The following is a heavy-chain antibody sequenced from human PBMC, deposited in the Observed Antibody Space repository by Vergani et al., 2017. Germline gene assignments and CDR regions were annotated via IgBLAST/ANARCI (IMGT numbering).Heavy chain of an antibody. Sequence: QVQLVQSGAEVKKPGASVKVSCKASGYTFTSYGISWVRQAPGQGLEWMGWISAYNGNPNYAQKLQGRVTMTTDTSTSTAYMELRSLRSDDTAVYYCAGDPDIVVVPAAPYYYYYYGMDVWGQGTTVTVSS. V-gene: IGHV1-18*04. CDR1: GYTFTSYG. J-gene: IGHJ6*02. D-gene: IGHD2-2*01. CDR2: ISAYNGNP. CDR3: AGDPDIVVVPAAPYYYYYYGMDV.